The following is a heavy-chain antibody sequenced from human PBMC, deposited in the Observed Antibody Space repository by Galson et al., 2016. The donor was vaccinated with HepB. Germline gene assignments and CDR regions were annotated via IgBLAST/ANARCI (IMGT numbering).Heavy chain of an antibody. J-gene: IGHJ6*02. V-gene: IGHV3-30*03. CDR1: GFAFRTYS. CDR3: VRPEGIQLWSPHYYYYYGMDV. CDR2: ISHDGSNK. Sequence: SLRLSCAASGFAFRTYSMNWVRQTPGKGLEWVAVISHDGSNKYFAGSVKGRFTISRDNSKNTLYLQMNSLRAEDTAVHYCVRPEGIQLWSPHYYYYYGMDVWGQGTTVTVSS. D-gene: IGHD5-18*01.